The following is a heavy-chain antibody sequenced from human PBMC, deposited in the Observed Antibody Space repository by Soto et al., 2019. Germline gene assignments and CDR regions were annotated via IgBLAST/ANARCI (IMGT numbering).Heavy chain of an antibody. CDR3: AKTDGILTGYYPSYYYYGMDV. V-gene: IGHV3-23*01. CDR2: ISGSDGST. Sequence: HPGGSLRLSCAVSGFTFRNNAFSWVRQAPWKGLEWVSSISGSDGSTYYADSVKGRFTISRDNSKNTLYLQMNSLRAEDTAVYYCAKTDGILTGYYPSYYYYGMDVWGQGTTVTVSS. J-gene: IGHJ6*02. D-gene: IGHD3-9*01. CDR1: GFTFRNNA.